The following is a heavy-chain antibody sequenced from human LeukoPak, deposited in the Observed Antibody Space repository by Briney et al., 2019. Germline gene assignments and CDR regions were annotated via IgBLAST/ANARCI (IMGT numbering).Heavy chain of an antibody. D-gene: IGHD6-13*01. CDR3: AVIRGYTSSWPLDY. CDR2: IKSKTDGGTT. CDR1: GFTFSHAW. J-gene: IGHJ4*02. Sequence: GGSLRLSCVASGFTFSHAWMSWVRQAPGKGLEWVGRIKSKTDGGTTDYAAPVKGRFTISRDDSKNTVYLQMNSLKTEDTAVYYCAVIRGYTSSWPLDYWGQGALVTVSS. V-gene: IGHV3-15*01.